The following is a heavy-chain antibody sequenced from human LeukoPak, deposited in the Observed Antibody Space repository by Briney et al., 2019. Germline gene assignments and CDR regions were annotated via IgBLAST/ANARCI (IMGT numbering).Heavy chain of an antibody. CDR2: FDPEDGET. D-gene: IGHD6-13*01. CDR1: GYTLTELS. CDR3: ATVGYSSSWYWFDP. J-gene: IGHJ5*02. Sequence: ASVKVSCKVSGYTLTELSMHWVRQAPGKGLEWMGGFDPEDGETIYAQKFQGRVTMTEDTSTDTAYMELSSLRSEDTAVYYCATVGYSSSWYWFDPWGQGTLVTVSS. V-gene: IGHV1-24*01.